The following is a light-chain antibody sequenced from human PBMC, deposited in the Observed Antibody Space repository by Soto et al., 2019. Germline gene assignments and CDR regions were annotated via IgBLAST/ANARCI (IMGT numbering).Light chain of an antibody. Sequence: QSALTQPRSVSGSPGQSVPISCPGTITDVGKYNYVSWYQQHPGKAPKLLIYDVTQRPSGVPDRFSGSKSGNTASLTISGLQAEDEADYYCCSYAGSYTYVFGIGTKVTVL. J-gene: IGLJ1*01. CDR2: DVT. CDR3: CSYAGSYTYV. CDR1: ITDVGKYNY. V-gene: IGLV2-11*01.